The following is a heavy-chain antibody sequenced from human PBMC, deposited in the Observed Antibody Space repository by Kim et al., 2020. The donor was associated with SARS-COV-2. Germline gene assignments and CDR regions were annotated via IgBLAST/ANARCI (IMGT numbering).Heavy chain of an antibody. Sequence: KGRFNISRDNSKDTLYLKMNSLRAEDTAVYYCAKDVGIVVVPAAMRWFDYWGQGTLVSVSS. V-gene: IGHV3-30*02. J-gene: IGHJ4*02. D-gene: IGHD2-2*03. CDR3: AKDVGIVVVPAAMRWFDY.